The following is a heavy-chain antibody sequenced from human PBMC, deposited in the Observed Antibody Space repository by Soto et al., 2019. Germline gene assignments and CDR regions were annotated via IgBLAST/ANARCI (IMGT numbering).Heavy chain of an antibody. Sequence: QVQLQESGPGLVKPSGTLSLTCAVSGASISPTNWWTWVRRPPGKGLEWIGEIYHSGSTNYNPSLKRRVTISVDKSKHQFSLMLASVTAADTAVYYCARGGSSDWLRLFHQWGQGTLVTVSS. D-gene: IGHD6-25*01. CDR3: ARGGSSDWLRLFHQ. CDR1: GASISPTNW. V-gene: IGHV4-4*02. J-gene: IGHJ1*01. CDR2: IYHSGST.